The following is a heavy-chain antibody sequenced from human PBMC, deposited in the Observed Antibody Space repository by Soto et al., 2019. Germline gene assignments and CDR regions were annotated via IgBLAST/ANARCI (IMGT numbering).Heavy chain of an antibody. CDR3: ARGGQVRDIVVVPAAIDDAFDI. CDR1: GFTFSSYW. V-gene: IGHV3-7*01. Sequence: GGSLRLSCAASGFTFSSYWMSWVRQAPGKGLGWVANIKQDGSEKYYVDSVKGRFTISRDNAKNSLYLQMNSLRAEDTAVYYCARGGQVRDIVVVPAAIDDAFDIWGQGTMVTVSS. J-gene: IGHJ3*02. D-gene: IGHD2-2*01. CDR2: IKQDGSEK.